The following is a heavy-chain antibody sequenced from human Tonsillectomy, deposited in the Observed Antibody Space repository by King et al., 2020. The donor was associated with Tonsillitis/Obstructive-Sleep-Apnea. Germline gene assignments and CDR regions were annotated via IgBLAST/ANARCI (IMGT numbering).Heavy chain of an antibody. CDR3: AREYYDFWSGYYYYYMDV. D-gene: IGHD3-3*01. Sequence: VQLVESGGGLVQPGGSLRLSCAASGFTFSSSWMHWVRQAPGKGLVWVSRINSDGSSTSYADSVKGRFTISRDNAKNTQYLQMNSLRAEDTAVYYCAREYYDFWSGYYYYYMDVWGKGTTVTVTS. J-gene: IGHJ6*03. CDR1: GFTFSSSW. CDR2: INSDGSST. V-gene: IGHV3-74*01.